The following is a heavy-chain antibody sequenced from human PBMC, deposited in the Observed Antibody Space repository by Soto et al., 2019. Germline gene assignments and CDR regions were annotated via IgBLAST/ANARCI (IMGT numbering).Heavy chain of an antibody. CDR1: GYTFTSYY. CDR2: INPSGGST. D-gene: IGHD3-3*01. V-gene: IGHV1-46*01. CDR3: ARDPSYYDFWSGYLSGDYYGMDV. J-gene: IGHJ6*02. Sequence: GASVKVSCKASGYTFTSYYMHWVRQAPGQGLEWMGIINPSGGSTSYAQKFQGRVTMTRDTSTSTVYMELSSLRSEDTAVYYCARDPSYYDFWSGYLSGDYYGMDVWGQGTTVTVSS.